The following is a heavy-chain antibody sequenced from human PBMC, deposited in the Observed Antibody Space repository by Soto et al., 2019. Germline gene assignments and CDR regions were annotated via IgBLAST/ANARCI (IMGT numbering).Heavy chain of an antibody. CDR3: AKGALYSSRRYHLAD. J-gene: IGHJ1*01. Sequence: SCKASGYTFSSYAMSWVRQAPGKGLEWVSAISGSGGSTYYADSVKGRFTISRDNSKNTLYLQMNSLRAEDTAVYYCAKGALYSSRRYHLADWGQGTLVPVAS. CDR2: ISGSGGST. D-gene: IGHD6-13*01. CDR1: GYTFSSYA. V-gene: IGHV3-23*01.